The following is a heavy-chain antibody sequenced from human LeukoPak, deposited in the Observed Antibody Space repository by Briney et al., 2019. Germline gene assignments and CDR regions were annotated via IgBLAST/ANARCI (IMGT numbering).Heavy chain of an antibody. CDR1: GFTFSSYA. CDR3: AKDRAYYDFWSGYHAPGPELDY. D-gene: IGHD3-3*01. J-gene: IGHJ4*02. V-gene: IGHV3-23*01. CDR2: ISGSGGST. Sequence: GGSLRLSCAASGFTFSSYAMSWVRQAPGKGLEWVSAISGSGGSTYYADSAKGRFTISRDNSKNTLYLQMNSLRAEDTAVYYCAKDRAYYDFWSGYHAPGPELDYWGQGTLVTVSS.